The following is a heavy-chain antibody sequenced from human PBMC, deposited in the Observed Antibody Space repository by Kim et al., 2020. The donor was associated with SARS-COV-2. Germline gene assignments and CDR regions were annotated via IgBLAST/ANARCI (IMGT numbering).Heavy chain of an antibody. J-gene: IGHJ4*02. D-gene: IGHD3-22*01. V-gene: IGHV4-31*03. CDR2: TYYSGRP. CDR1: GSSIGNGGYY. Sequence: SETLSLTCTVSGSSIGNGGYYWSWMRHHPGKGLEYIGATYYSGRPYYNPSLKSRVTVSVDTSKNQFSLTVRSVTDADTAVYYCARLTMMVVQRNYYFDYWGQGARVTVSS. CDR3: ARLTMMVVQRNYYFDY.